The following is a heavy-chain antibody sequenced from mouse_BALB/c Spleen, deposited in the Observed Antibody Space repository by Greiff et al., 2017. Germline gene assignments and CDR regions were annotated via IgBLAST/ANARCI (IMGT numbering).Heavy chain of an antibody. Sequence: QVQLQQPGAELVKPGTSVKLSCKASGYNFTSYWINWVKLRPGQGLEWIGDIYPGSGSTNYNEKFNSKATLTVDTSSSTAYMQLSSLASEDSALYYCAREGIYYGSSTFAYWGQGTLVTVSA. CDR1: GYNFTSYW. V-gene: IGHV1-55*01. CDR3: AREGIYYGSSTFAY. J-gene: IGHJ3*01. D-gene: IGHD1-1*01. CDR2: IYPGSGST.